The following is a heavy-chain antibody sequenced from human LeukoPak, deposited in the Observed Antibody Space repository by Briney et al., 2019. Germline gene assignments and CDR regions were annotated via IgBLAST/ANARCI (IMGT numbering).Heavy chain of an antibody. CDR1: GVCISSSSYN. D-gene: IGHD5-24*01. J-gene: IGHJ4*02. CDR3: ARGEMATIPDS. V-gene: IGHV4-39*01. Sequence: SETLSLTCTVSGVCISSSSYNWGWIRQPPGKGLEWIGSNSGSTYYNPSLKSRVTISVDTSKNQFSLKLSTVTAADTAVYYCARGEMATIPDSWGQGTLVTVSS. CDR2: NSGST.